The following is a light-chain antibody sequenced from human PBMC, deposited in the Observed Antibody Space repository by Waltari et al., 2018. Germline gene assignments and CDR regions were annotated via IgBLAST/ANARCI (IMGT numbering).Light chain of an antibody. V-gene: IGKV2-28*01. CDR1: QSLLHSNGYNY. CDR2: LGS. CDR3: MQALQSEWT. J-gene: IGKJ1*01. Sequence: DIVMTQSPLSLPVTPGEPASISCSSSQSLLHSNGYNYLDWYLQKPGQSPQLLIYLGSNRASGVPDRFSGSGSGTDFTLKISRVEAEDVGVYYCMQALQSEWTFGQGTKVEIK.